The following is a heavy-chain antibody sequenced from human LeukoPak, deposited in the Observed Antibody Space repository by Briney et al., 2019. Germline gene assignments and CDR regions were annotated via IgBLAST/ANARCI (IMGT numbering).Heavy chain of an antibody. CDR3: AREVASLGTGYFDL. Sequence: GGSLRLSCEASGFTFATYGMTWVRQAPGKGLEWVPGITGSSTWTYYADSVKGRFTMSRDNSKNTLQLQMHSLRAEDTAIYYCAREVASLGTGYFDLWGRGTLVTVSS. D-gene: IGHD7-27*01. CDR2: ITGSSTWT. J-gene: IGHJ2*01. CDR1: GFTFATYG. V-gene: IGHV3-23*01.